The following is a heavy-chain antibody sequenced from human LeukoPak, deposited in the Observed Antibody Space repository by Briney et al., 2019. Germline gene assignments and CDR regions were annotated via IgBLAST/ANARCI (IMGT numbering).Heavy chain of an antibody. CDR1: GGYISGHY. J-gene: IGHJ4*02. V-gene: IGHV4-59*11. Sequence: SETLSLTCAVYGGYISGHYWTWIRQPPGKGLEWIGYIYDSGSTTYNPSLKSRVTISVDTSKNQFSLKLNSLTAADTAVYYCARGGVLKSLDYWGQGTLVTVSS. D-gene: IGHD3-16*01. CDR2: IYDSGST. CDR3: ARGGVLKSLDY.